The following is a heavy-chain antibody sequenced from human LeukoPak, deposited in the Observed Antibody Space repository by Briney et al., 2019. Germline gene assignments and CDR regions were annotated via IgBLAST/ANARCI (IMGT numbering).Heavy chain of an antibody. V-gene: IGHV1-2*02. CDR3: AREHCSSTSCLNNWFDP. CDR2: INPNSGGT. Sequence: ASVRVSCKASGYTFTGYYMHWVRQAPGQGLEWMGWINPNSGGTNYAQKFQGRVTMTRDTSISTAYMELSRLRSDDTAVYYCAREHCSSTSCLNNWFDPWGQGTLVTVSS. CDR1: GYTFTGYY. J-gene: IGHJ5*02. D-gene: IGHD2-2*01.